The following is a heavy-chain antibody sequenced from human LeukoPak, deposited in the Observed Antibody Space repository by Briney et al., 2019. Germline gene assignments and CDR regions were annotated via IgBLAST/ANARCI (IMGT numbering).Heavy chain of an antibody. Sequence: GGSLRLSCAASGFTFSNYAVAWVRQAPGKGLEWVSLISNRGITTYYADSVKGRFTISRDNSKNTLYLQMNSLRAEDTALYYCAKLRGGDGYKDSFDYWGQGTLVTVSS. D-gene: IGHD5-24*01. J-gene: IGHJ4*02. CDR1: GFTFSNYA. V-gene: IGHV3-23*01. CDR2: ISNRGITT. CDR3: AKLRGGDGYKDSFDY.